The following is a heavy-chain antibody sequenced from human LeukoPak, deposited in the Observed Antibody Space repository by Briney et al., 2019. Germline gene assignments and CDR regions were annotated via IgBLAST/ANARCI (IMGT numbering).Heavy chain of an antibody. CDR1: GFTFSSSG. V-gene: IGHV3-30*03. CDR3: ARVRGSGDYAWYFDL. J-gene: IGHJ2*01. CDR2: ISYDGSNK. Sequence: GGSLRLSCAASGFTFSSSGMHWVRQAPGKGLEWVAVISYDGSNKYYADSVKGRFTISRDNSKNTLYLQMNSLRAGDTAVYYCARVRGSGDYAWYFDLWGRGTLAAVSS. D-gene: IGHD4-17*01.